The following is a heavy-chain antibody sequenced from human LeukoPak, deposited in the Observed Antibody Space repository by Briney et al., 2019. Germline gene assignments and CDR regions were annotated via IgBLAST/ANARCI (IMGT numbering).Heavy chain of an antibody. V-gene: IGHV5-51*01. CDR1: GYSFTTNW. D-gene: IGHD6-13*01. J-gene: IGHJ4*02. CDR3: AKSSNRGAIAAAGVDY. CDR2: IFPGDSDT. Sequence: GESLKISCKASGYSFTTNWIGWVRQMPGQGLEWMGIIFPGDSDTRYSPSFQGQVTISADKSISTAYLQWRSLKASDTAIYYCAKSSNRGAIAAAGVDYWGQGTLVTVSS.